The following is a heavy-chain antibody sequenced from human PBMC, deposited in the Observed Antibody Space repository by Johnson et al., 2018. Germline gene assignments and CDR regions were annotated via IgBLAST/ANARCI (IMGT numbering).Heavy chain of an antibody. J-gene: IGHJ6*02. D-gene: IGHD5-24*01. CDR3: AKSRLARDGYNQKYHSGLDV. Sequence: QVQLVQSGGGVVQPGESLRLSCVASRFTFSAHGMHWVRQAPGKGLEWVAVMSSDGSNRYYADSVKGRFSISRENSKNTLYLQMNSLRPGETAVYYCAKSRLARDGYNQKYHSGLDVWGQGTQVTVSS. V-gene: IGHV3-30*18. CDR1: RFTFSAHG. CDR2: MSSDGSNR.